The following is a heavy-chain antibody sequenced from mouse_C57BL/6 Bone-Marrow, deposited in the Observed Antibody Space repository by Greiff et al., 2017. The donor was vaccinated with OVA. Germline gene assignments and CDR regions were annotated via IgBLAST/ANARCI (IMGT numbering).Heavy chain of an antibody. CDR2: IDPSDSYT. D-gene: IGHD2-4*01. CDR3: ARGATYDYEGDWFAY. J-gene: IGHJ3*01. V-gene: IGHV1-69*01. CDR1: GYTFTSYW. Sequence: QVQLQQPGAELVMPGASVKLSCKASGYTFTSYWMHWVKQRPGQGLEWIGEIDPSDSYTNYNQKFKGKYTLTVDKSSSTAYMQLSSLTSEDSAVYYCARGATYDYEGDWFAYWGQGTLVTVSA.